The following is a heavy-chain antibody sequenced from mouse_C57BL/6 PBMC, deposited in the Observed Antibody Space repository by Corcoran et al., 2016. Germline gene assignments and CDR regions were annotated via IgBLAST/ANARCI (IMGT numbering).Heavy chain of an antibody. J-gene: IGHJ4*01. D-gene: IGHD2-14*01. CDR3: ASYSSYCRMDY. Sequence: QIQLVQSGPELKKPGETVKISCKASGYTFTTYGMSWVKQAPGKGLKWMGWINTYSGVPTYADDFKGRFAFSLETSASTAYLQINNLKNESAATYFGASYSSYCRMDYWGQGTSVTVSS. CDR1: GYTFTTYG. V-gene: IGHV9-3*01. CDR2: INTYSGVP.